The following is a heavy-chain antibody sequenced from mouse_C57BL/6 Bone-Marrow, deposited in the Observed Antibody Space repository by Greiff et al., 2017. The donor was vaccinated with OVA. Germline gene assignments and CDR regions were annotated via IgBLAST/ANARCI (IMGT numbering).Heavy chain of an antibody. CDR3: ARHNYGSSPYYYAMDY. Sequence: EVMLVESGGGLVQPGGSLKLSCAASGFTFSDYYMYWVRQTPEKRLEWVAYISNGGGSTYYPDTVKGRFTISRDNAKNTRYLQMSRLKSDDTAMYYCARHNYGSSPYYYAMDYWGQGTSVTVSS. V-gene: IGHV5-12*01. CDR2: ISNGGGST. D-gene: IGHD1-1*01. J-gene: IGHJ4*01. CDR1: GFTFSDYY.